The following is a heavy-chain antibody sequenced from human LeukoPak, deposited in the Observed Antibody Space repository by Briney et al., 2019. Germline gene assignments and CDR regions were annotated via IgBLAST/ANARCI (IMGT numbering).Heavy chain of an antibody. D-gene: IGHD6-19*01. CDR2: INSRSNDI. J-gene: IGHJ4*02. CDR3: AREDGSGWHFFDY. CDR1: GFTFSSYS. Sequence: GGSLRLSCAASGFTFSSYSMNWVRQAPGKGVEWVSSINSRSNDIYYADSLKGRFTVSRDNAKNSLFLQMNSLRAEDTAVYYCAREDGSGWHFFDYWGQGTLVTVSS. V-gene: IGHV3-21*01.